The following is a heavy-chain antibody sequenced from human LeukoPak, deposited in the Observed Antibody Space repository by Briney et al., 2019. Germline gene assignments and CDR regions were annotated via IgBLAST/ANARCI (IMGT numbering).Heavy chain of an antibody. CDR2: ISSSGSTI. V-gene: IGHV3-11*01. D-gene: IGHD6-6*01. CDR1: GFTFSDYY. Sequence: GGSLRPSCAASGFTFSDYYMSWIRQAPGKGLEWVSYISSSGSTIYYADSVKGRFTISRDNAKNSLYLQMNSLRAEDTAVYYCARDLQCIAARRLIYYYGMDVWGQGTTVTVSS. J-gene: IGHJ6*02. CDR3: ARDLQCIAARRLIYYYGMDV.